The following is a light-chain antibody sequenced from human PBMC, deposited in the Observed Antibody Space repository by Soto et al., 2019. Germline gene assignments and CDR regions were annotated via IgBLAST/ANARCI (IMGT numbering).Light chain of an antibody. CDR1: SSDVGGYNY. Sequence: QSALTQPASVSGSPGQSITISCTGTSSDVGGYNYVSWYQQHPGKAPKLMIYDVSNRPSGVSNRFSGSKSGNTASLTISGLQAEDEADYYCSSYTSSSTPGVVFGGGTKSPS. J-gene: IGLJ2*01. CDR3: SSYTSSSTPGVV. V-gene: IGLV2-14*01. CDR2: DVS.